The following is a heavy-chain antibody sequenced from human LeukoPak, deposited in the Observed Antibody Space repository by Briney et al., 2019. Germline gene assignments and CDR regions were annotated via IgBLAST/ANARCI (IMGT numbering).Heavy chain of an antibody. CDR1: GFTFSSYG. CDR3: AREEEMATNTDY. Sequence: PGGSLRLSCAASGFTFSSYGMHWVRQAPGKGLEWVAVISYDGSSKYYADSVKGRFTISRDNSKNTLYLQMNSLGAEDTAVYYCAREEEMATNTDYWGQGTLVTVSS. J-gene: IGHJ4*02. D-gene: IGHD5-24*01. CDR2: ISYDGSSK. V-gene: IGHV3-30*03.